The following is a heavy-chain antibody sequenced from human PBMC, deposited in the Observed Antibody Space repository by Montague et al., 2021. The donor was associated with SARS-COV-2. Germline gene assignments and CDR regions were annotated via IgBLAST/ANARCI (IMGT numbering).Heavy chain of an antibody. CDR1: GFTFSAYT. CDR2: ICGSISFR. D-gene: IGHD6-13*01. Sequence: SLRLSCAASGFTFSAYTMNWVRQAPGKGLECASSICGSISFRDYTDSVKCRFTIIRDNANNSLFLEMDSLSAEDTAVYYCARGSSSWNDRIDYWGLGSLVNVSS. J-gene: IGHJ4*02. V-gene: IGHV3-21*01. CDR3: ARGSSSWNDRIDY.